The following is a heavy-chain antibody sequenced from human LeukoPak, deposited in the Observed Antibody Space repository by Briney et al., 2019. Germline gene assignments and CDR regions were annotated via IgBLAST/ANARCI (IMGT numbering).Heavy chain of an antibody. Sequence: ASVKVSCKASGGTFSSYAISWVRQAPGQGLEWKGEIIPIFGTANYAQKFQGRVTITADESTSTAYMELSSLRSEDTAVYYCARALDYGERASAFDIWGQGTMVTVSS. V-gene: IGHV1-69*01. CDR3: ARALDYGERASAFDI. J-gene: IGHJ3*02. CDR2: IIPIFGTA. CDR1: GGTFSSYA. D-gene: IGHD4-17*01.